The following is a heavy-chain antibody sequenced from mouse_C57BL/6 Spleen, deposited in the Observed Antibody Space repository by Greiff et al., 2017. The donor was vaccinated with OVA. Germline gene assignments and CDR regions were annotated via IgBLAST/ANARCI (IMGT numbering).Heavy chain of an antibody. CDR2: INPSSGYT. V-gene: IGHV1-7*01. CDR1: GYTFTSYW. D-gene: IGHD2-1*01. J-gene: IGHJ2*01. CDR3: ARSRDPYGNYYFDY. Sequence: QVQLQQSGAELAKPGASVKLSCKASGYTFTSYWMHWVKQRPGQGLEWIGYINPSSGYTKYNQKFKDKATLTADNSSSTAYMQLSSLTYEDSAVYYSARSRDPYGNYYFDYWGQGTTLTVSS.